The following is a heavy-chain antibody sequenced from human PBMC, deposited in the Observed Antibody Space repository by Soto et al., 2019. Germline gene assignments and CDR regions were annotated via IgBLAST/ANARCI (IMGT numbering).Heavy chain of an antibody. CDR2: FDPEDGET. J-gene: IGHJ4*02. V-gene: IGHV1-24*01. D-gene: IGHD3-16*02. CDR1: GYTLTELS. CDR3: ATVRELSLYRDFDY. Sequence: ASVMVSCKVSGYTLTELSMHWVRQAPGKGLEWMGGFDPEDGETIYAQKFQGRVTMTEDTSTDTAYMELSSLRSEDTAVYYCATVRELSLYRDFDYWGQGTLVTVSS.